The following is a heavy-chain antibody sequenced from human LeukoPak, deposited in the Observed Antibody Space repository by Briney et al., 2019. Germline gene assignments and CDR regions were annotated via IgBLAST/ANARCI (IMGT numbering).Heavy chain of an antibody. D-gene: IGHD3-3*01. J-gene: IGHJ1*01. V-gene: IGHV3-74*01. Sequence: GGSLRLSCEASGFTFSRYWMHWVRQAPGKGLVWVSRIKSDGKTNYADSVKGRFTISRDNSKNTVSLQMNSLRADDTGVYYCARAPSEVGGYYPEYFRHWGQGTLVTVSS. CDR3: ARAPSEVGGYYPEYFRH. CDR2: IKSDGKT. CDR1: GFTFSRYW.